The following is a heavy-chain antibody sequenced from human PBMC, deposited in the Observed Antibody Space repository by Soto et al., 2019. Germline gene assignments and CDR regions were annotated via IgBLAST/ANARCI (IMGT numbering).Heavy chain of an antibody. CDR3: ARSGGDYRPFDS. Sequence: PVGSLRLSCAASGFSFSNSEMNWIRQAPGKGLEWVSHMTGSGSAIYYADSVRGRFTISRDNANNLLYLQLNSLRAEDTALYYCARSGGDYRPFDSWGQGTLVTVSS. CDR2: MTGSGSAI. D-gene: IGHD2-21*01. V-gene: IGHV3-48*03. CDR1: GFSFSNSE. J-gene: IGHJ4*02.